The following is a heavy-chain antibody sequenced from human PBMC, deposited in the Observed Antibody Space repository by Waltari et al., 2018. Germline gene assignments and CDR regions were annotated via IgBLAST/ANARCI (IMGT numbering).Heavy chain of an antibody. D-gene: IGHD2-21*01. CDR3: ARAGGGELRMGFDP. V-gene: IGHV3-74*01. Sequence: EVQLVESGGGLIQPGGSLRLSCAAAGFTFSSYWMPWPRQAPGKGLVWVSRINTDGSSTNYADSVKGRFTISRDNAKNTLYLQMNSLRAEDTAVYYCARAGGGELRMGFDPWGQGTLVTVSS. J-gene: IGHJ5*02. CDR2: INTDGSST. CDR1: GFTFSSYW.